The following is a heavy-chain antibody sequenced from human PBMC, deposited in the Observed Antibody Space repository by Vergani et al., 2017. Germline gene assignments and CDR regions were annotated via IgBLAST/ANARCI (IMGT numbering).Heavy chain of an antibody. Sequence: EVQLVQSGAEVKKPGESLRISCKGSGYSFTSYWISWVRQMPGKGLEWMGRIDPSDSYTNYSPSFQGHVTISADKSISTAYLQWSSLKASDTAMYYCASRDITIFGVVIIRGYYYYGMDVWGQGTTVTVSS. CDR1: GYSFTSYW. CDR2: IDPSDSYT. J-gene: IGHJ6*02. CDR3: ASRDITIFGVVIIRGYYYYGMDV. D-gene: IGHD3-3*01. V-gene: IGHV5-10-1*03.